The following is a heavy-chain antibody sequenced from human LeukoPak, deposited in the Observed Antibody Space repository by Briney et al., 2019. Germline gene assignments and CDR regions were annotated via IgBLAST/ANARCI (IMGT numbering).Heavy chain of an antibody. D-gene: IGHD3-22*01. CDR2: IYYTGRP. V-gene: IGHV4-59*02. J-gene: IGHJ4*02. CDR3: ARCYYDKSGYRYYDH. Sequence: PSGTLSLTCSGSGGSVSGYYWSWIRQFPGKRLEWIGHIYYTGRPFSNPPLQSRVSLSLDTSKNQLFLRLTSVTAADTAVYYCARCYYDKSGYRYYDHWGQGTLVTVSS. CDR1: GGSVSGYY.